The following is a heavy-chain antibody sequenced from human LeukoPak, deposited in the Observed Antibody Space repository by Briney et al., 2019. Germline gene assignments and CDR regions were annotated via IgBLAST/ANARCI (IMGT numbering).Heavy chain of an antibody. CDR3: ARSSTMVRGVSNSPDAFDI. V-gene: IGHV5-51*01. CDR2: IYPGDSDT. D-gene: IGHD3-10*01. CDR1: GYNFGDYW. Sequence: GESLKISCKGSGYNFGDYWIGWVRHMPGKGLEWMGVIYPGDSDTTYSPSFQGQVTISADKSITTAYLQWSSLKASDTAMYYCARSSTMVRGVSNSPDAFDIWGQGTMVTVSS. J-gene: IGHJ3*02.